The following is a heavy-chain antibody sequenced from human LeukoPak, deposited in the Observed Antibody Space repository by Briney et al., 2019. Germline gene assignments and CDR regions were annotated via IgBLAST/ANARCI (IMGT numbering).Heavy chain of an antibody. CDR2: ISYDGSNK. D-gene: IGHD4-17*01. CDR3: ARKETVNIDYYYYGMDV. V-gene: IGHV3-30-3*01. CDR1: GFTFSSYA. J-gene: IGHJ6*02. Sequence: GGSLRLSCAASGFTFSSYAMHWVRQAPGKGLEWVAVISYDGSNKYYADSVKGRFTISRDSSKNTLYLQMNSLKAEDTAVYYCARKETVNIDYYYYGMDVWGQGTTVTVSS.